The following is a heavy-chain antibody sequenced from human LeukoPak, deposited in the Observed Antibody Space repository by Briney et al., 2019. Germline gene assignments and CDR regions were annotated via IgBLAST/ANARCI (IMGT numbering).Heavy chain of an antibody. J-gene: IGHJ6*02. Sequence: SETLSLTCTVSGGSISSYYWSWIRQPPGKGLEWIGYIYYSGSTNYNPSLKSRVTISVDTSKNQFSLKLSSVTAADTAVYYCVRERMSGMDVWGQGTTVTVSS. D-gene: IGHD2-8*01. CDR1: GGSISSYY. V-gene: IGHV4-59*01. CDR2: IYYSGST. CDR3: VRERMSGMDV.